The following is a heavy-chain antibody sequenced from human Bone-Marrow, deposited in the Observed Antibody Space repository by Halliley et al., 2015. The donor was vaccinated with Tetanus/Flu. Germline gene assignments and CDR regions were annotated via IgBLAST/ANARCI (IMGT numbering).Heavy chain of an antibody. D-gene: IGHD6-13*01. CDR3: ARRVAANWFDP. Sequence: LGWIGYMDFIGGTRYNPPLKSRVTISGHTSKNQISLTLSSVTAADTAVYYCARRVAANWFDPWGQGTLVTVSS. J-gene: IGHJ5*02. CDR2: MDFIGGT. V-gene: IGHV4-61*07.